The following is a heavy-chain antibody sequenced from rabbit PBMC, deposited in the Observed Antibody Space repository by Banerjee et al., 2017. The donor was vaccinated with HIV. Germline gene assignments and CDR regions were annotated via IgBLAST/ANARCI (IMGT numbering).Heavy chain of an antibody. V-gene: IGHV1S40*01. J-gene: IGHJ4*01. CDR3: LRRWHSTDL. D-gene: IGHD7-1*01. CDR2: INTSSGNT. CDR1: GIDFSSYQY. Sequence: QSLEESGGDLVKPGGTLTLTCKASGIDFSSYQYMCWVRQAPGKGLEWIGCINTSSGNTVYASWAKGRFTISKISSTTVTLQMTSLTAADTATYFCLRRWHSTDLWGPGTLVTVS.